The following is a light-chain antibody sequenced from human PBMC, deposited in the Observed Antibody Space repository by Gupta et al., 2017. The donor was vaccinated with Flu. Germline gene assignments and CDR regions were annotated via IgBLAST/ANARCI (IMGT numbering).Light chain of an antibody. Sequence: QSVLAQPPSASGTPGQRVTISCSGSSSNVGSNAVHWYQQVPGTAPKLLIYDNNQRPSGVPDRFSGAKSGTSASPAISGRQSEDEAHDYCAAWDDSLNGHYVFGTGTEVTVL. J-gene: IGLJ1*01. CDR3: AAWDDSLNGHYV. CDR1: SSNVGSNA. V-gene: IGLV1-44*01. CDR2: DNN.